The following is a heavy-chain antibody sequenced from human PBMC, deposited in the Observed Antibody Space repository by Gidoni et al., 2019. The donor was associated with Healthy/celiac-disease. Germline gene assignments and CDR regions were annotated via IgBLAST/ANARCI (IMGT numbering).Heavy chain of an antibody. CDR3: TPAGDYYDSSGYFN. CDR2: IRSKANSYAT. J-gene: IGHJ4*02. D-gene: IGHD3-22*01. Sequence: EVQLVASGGGLVQPGGSLKLSCAASGFTFSGSAMHWVRQASGKGLEWVGRIRSKANSYATAYAASVKGRFTISRDDSKNTAYLQMNSLKTEDTAVYYCTPAGDYYDSSGYFNWGQGTLVTVSS. V-gene: IGHV3-73*01. CDR1: GFTFSGSA.